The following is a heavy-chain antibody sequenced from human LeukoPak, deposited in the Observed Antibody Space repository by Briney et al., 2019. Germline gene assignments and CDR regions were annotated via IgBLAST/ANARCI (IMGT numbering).Heavy chain of an antibody. Sequence: GGSLRFSCAASGFTFSSYSMNWVRQAPGKGLEWVSYISSSSSTIYYGDSVKGRFTISRDNAKNSLYLQMNSLRGEDTAVYYCARAHPGDYGDFQFDYWGQGTLVTVSS. V-gene: IGHV3-48*01. CDR3: ARAHPGDYGDFQFDY. D-gene: IGHD4-17*01. J-gene: IGHJ4*02. CDR1: GFTFSSYS. CDR2: ISSSSSTI.